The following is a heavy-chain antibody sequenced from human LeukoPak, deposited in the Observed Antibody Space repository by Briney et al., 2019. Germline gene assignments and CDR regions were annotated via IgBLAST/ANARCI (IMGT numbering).Heavy chain of an antibody. CDR3: AGESVKIWGGGYYFDY. CDR1: GGSISSHY. J-gene: IGHJ4*02. CDR2: IYYSGST. D-gene: IGHD3-16*01. V-gene: IGHV4-59*11. Sequence: SETLSLTCTVSGGSISSHYWSWIRQPPGKGLEWIGYIYYSGSTNYNPSLKSRVTISVDTSKNQFSLKLSSVTAADTAVYYCAGESVKIWGGGYYFDYWGQGTLVTVSS.